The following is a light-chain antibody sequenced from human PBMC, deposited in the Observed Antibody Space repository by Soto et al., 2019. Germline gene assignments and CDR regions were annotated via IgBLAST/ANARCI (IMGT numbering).Light chain of an antibody. V-gene: IGKV1-5*01. CDR2: DAS. Sequence: DIQVTQSAAAVSASVGDRVTITCRASQSIYKWLAWYQQKPGKAPKLLIYDASSLQSGVPSRFSGSGSGTDFTLTISSLQPDDFATYYCQQYDSYSWPFGQGTKV. CDR3: QQYDSYSWP. J-gene: IGKJ1*01. CDR1: QSIYKW.